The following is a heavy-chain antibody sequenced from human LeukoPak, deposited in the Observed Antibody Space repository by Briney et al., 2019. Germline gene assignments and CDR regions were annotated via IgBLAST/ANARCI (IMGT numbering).Heavy chain of an antibody. CDR1: GFTFSSYA. CDR2: ISGSGGST. Sequence: GGSLRLSCAASGFTFSSYAMSWVRQAPGKGLEWVSAISGSGGSTYYADSVKGRFTISRDNSKNTLYLQTNSLRAEDTAVYYCAKDEIRGDYGSYVDVWGKGTTVTVSS. CDR3: AKDEIRGDYGSYVDV. V-gene: IGHV3-23*01. J-gene: IGHJ6*04. D-gene: IGHD4-17*01.